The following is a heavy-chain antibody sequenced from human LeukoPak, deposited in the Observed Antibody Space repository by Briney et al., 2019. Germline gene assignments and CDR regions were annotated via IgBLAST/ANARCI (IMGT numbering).Heavy chain of an antibody. Sequence: GGSLRLSCAASGFTFSSYAMSWVRQAPGKGLEWVSAISGSGGSTYYADSVKGRFTISRDNAKNSLYLHMSSLTAADTAVYYCARPSRAESGYSNFDCWGQGTLVTVSS. V-gene: IGHV3-23*01. CDR3: ARPSRAESGYSNFDC. CDR1: GFTFSSYA. D-gene: IGHD3-3*01. CDR2: ISGSGGST. J-gene: IGHJ4*02.